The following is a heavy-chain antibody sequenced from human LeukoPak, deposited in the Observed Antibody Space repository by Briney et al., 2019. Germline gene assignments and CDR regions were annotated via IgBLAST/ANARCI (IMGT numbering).Heavy chain of an antibody. Sequence: PSQTLSLTCAVSGGSISSGGYSWSWIRQPPGKGLEWIGYIYHSGSTYYNPSLKSRVTISVDRSKNQFSLKLSSVTAADTAVYYCARDGTYYYYGMDVWGQGTTVTVSS. CDR2: IYHSGST. CDR1: GGSISSGGYS. CDR3: ARDGTYYYYGMDV. J-gene: IGHJ6*02. V-gene: IGHV4-30-2*01.